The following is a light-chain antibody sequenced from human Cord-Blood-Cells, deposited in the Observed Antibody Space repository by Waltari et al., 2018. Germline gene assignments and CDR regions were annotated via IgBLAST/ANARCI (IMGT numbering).Light chain of an antibody. CDR2: EGS. J-gene: IGLJ2*01. Sequence: QSPLTQPASVSGSPGQSITISSPGTSSDVGSYTLVSWYHQHPGKAPKLMIYEGSKRPSGVSNRFSGSKSGNTASLTISGLQAEDEADYYCCSYAGSSTVVFGGGTKLTVL. V-gene: IGLV2-23*01. CDR3: CSYAGSSTVV. CDR1: SSDVGSYTL.